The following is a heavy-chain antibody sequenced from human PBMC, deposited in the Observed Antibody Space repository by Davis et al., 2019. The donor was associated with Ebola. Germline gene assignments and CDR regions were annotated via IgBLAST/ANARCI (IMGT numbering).Heavy chain of an antibody. Sequence: SVKVSCKASGGTFSSYAISWVRQAPGPGLEWMGAIIPIFGTANYAQKFQGRVTITADESTSTAYMELSSLRSEDTAVYYCARTAHIAGLHYGMDVWGQGTLVTVSS. CDR2: IIPIFGTA. CDR1: GGTFSSYA. J-gene: IGHJ6*02. CDR3: ARTAHIAGLHYGMDV. D-gene: IGHD6-13*01. V-gene: IGHV1-69*13.